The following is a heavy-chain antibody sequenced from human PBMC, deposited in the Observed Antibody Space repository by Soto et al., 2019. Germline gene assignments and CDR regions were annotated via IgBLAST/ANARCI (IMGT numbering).Heavy chain of an antibody. V-gene: IGHV1-3*04. CDR3: ARDTAMTPHYYFDY. D-gene: IGHD2-2*01. Sequence: QVQLVQSGAEVKKPGASVKVSCKASGYTFTANGLHWVRQAPGQNLEWMGWIHTANGDTAYSQECQGRVTFTRDISATTLYMELSSLRSEDTAVYYCARDTAMTPHYYFDYWGQGTLVTVSS. CDR1: GYTFTANG. J-gene: IGHJ4*02. CDR2: IHTANGDT.